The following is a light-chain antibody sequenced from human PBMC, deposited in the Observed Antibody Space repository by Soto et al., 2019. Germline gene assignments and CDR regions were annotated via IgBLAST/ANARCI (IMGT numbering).Light chain of an antibody. V-gene: IGKV1-27*01. J-gene: IGKJ1*01. CDR1: QGISSY. Sequence: DIQMTQSPSSLSASVGDRVTITCRASQGISSYLAWYQQRPGKVPKVLIYAASTLHSGVPSRFSGSGSGTDFTFTISNVQPEDVATYYCQNYYNAPETFGQGTKVEIK. CDR3: QNYYNAPET. CDR2: AAS.